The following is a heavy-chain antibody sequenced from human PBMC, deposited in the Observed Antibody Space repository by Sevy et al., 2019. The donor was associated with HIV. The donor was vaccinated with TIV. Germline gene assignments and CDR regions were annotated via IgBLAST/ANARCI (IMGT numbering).Heavy chain of an antibody. Sequence: ASVKVSCKASGYTFTNYYIHWVRQAPGQGLEWMGLINPSGGSTTNAQKFQGRVTMTRDTSTSTVYMELSSLKSDDTAVYYCARVYYYDYSGPGYWGQVTLVTVSS. D-gene: IGHD3-22*01. CDR2: INPSGGST. V-gene: IGHV1-46*01. J-gene: IGHJ4*02. CDR1: GYTFTNYY. CDR3: ARVYYYDYSGPGY.